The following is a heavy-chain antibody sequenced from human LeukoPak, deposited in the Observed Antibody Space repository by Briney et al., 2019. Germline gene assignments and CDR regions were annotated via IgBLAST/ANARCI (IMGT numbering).Heavy chain of an antibody. D-gene: IGHD3-3*02. CDR1: GFTIGTAW. CDR2: IKSEGEGATA. J-gene: IGHJ6*04. Sequence: GGSLRLSCVSSGFTIGTAWMSWVRQAPGKGLEWLGHIKSEGEGATADYAAPAKGRFAISRDDSKNMIYLQMSSLKIDDTAIYYCIAHFPYFYGFDVWGKGTTVTVSS. CDR3: IAHFPYFYGFDV. V-gene: IGHV3-15*01.